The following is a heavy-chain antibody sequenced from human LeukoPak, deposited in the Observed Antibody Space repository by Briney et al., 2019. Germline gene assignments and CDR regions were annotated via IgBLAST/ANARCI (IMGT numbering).Heavy chain of an antibody. CDR1: GGSISSYY. Sequence: SETLSLTCTVSGGSISSYYWSWIWQPAGKGLEWIGRIYTSGSTNYNPSLKSRVTMSVDTSKNQFSLKLSSVTAADTAVYYCAREYIRGGPTDMDVWGKGTTVTVSS. CDR2: IYTSGST. V-gene: IGHV4-4*07. CDR3: AREYIRGGPTDMDV. J-gene: IGHJ6*03. D-gene: IGHD3-10*01.